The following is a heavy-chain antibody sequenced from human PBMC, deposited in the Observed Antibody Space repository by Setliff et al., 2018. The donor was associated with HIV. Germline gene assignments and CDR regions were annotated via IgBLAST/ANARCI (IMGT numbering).Heavy chain of an antibody. CDR3: ARDSNPAGSPGYEYARRGAFDL. V-gene: IGHV4-59*01. D-gene: IGHD5-12*01. Sequence: PSETLSLTCTVSGGSISTYYWNWIRQSPGTGLEWIGDINYRGVTYYNPSLKSRATFSLDTSKNQFSLTLTSVTAADTAVYYCARDSNPAGSPGYEYARRGAFDLWGPGTPVTVSS. CDR2: INYRGVT. J-gene: IGHJ3*01. CDR1: GGSISTYY.